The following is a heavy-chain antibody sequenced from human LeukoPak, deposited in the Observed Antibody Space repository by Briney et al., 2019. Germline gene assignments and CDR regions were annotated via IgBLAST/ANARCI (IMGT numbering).Heavy chain of an antibody. D-gene: IGHD2-15*01. V-gene: IGHV3-23*01. CDR2: ISNTGGST. CDR3: AQQVGYCSSGSCYFTY. CDR1: GFTFSNAW. J-gene: IGHJ1*01. Sequence: GGSLRLSCAASGFTFSNAWMSWVRQAPGKGLEWVSAISNTGGSTYYADSVKGRFTISRDKSKNTLSLQMNSLRAEDTAVYYCAQQVGYCSSGSCYFTYWGQGTLVTVSS.